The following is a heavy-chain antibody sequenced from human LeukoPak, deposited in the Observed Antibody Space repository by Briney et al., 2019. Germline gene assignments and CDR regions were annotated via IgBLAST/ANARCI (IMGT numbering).Heavy chain of an antibody. CDR2: ISYDGSTI. Sequence: GGSLRLSCAASEFTFSNYAVHWVRQAPGKGLQWVAVISYDGSTIHYADSVKGRFTISRDTSKNTLYLQMNSLRTEDTAVYYCARSGGLQKFNYWGQGTLVTVSS. CDR1: EFTFSNYA. J-gene: IGHJ4*02. CDR3: ARSGGLQKFNY. D-gene: IGHD4-11*01. V-gene: IGHV3-30-3*01.